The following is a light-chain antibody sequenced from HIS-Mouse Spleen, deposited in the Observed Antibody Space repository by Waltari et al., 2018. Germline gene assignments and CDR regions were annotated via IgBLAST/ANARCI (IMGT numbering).Light chain of an antibody. J-gene: IGLJ2*01. CDR2: GKT. V-gene: IGLV3-19*01. CDR1: SLRSYY. Sequence: SSELTQDPAVSVALGQTVRITCQGDSLRSYYASWYQQKPGQAPVLVIYGKTNRPSGIPDRFSGSSSGNTASLTITGAQAEDEADYYCNSRDSSGNHLVVVGGGTKLTVL. CDR3: NSRDSSGNHLVV.